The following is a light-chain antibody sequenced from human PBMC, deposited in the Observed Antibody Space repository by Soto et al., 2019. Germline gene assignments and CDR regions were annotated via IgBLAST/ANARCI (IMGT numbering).Light chain of an antibody. Sequence: DIQLTQSPPTLSASEGDRVTITCRASQTISTWMAWYQQKPGKAPKLLVYDASTLQSGVASRFSGSGSGTEFTLIISGLQPDDSATYYCQQYTNTNNPWMFGQGTKVDI. J-gene: IGKJ1*01. CDR3: QQYTNTNNPWM. CDR1: QTISTW. V-gene: IGKV1-5*01. CDR2: DAS.